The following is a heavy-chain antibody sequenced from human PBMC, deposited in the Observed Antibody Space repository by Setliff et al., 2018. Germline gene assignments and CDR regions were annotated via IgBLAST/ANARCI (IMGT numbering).Heavy chain of an antibody. J-gene: IGHJ5*01. D-gene: IGHD3-16*01. CDR2: IFYSGRT. V-gene: IGHV4-39*07. CDR1: GASITNINYY. CDR3: ARDLGNWFDS. Sequence: SETLSLTCTVSGASITNINYYWGLIRQPPGKGLEWIGSIFYSGRTFYNPSLKSRVTISVDTSKNQFSLKLSSVTAADTAIYYCARDLGNWFDSWGQGTVVTVSS.